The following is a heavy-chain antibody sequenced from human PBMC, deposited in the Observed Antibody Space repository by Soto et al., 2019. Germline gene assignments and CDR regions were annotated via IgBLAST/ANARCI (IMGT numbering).Heavy chain of an antibody. CDR3: ARAHDYDSSGYYLPGY. V-gene: IGHV1-18*04. Sequence: QVQLVQSGAEVKKPGASVKVSCKASGYTFTSYGISWVRQAPGEGLEWMGWISTYTGNTNYAQKLQGRVTMTTDTSTSTDYMALRSLRSDDTAVYYCARAHDYDSSGYYLPGYWGQGTLVTVS. J-gene: IGHJ4*02. CDR2: ISTYTGNT. CDR1: GYTFTSYG. D-gene: IGHD3-22*01.